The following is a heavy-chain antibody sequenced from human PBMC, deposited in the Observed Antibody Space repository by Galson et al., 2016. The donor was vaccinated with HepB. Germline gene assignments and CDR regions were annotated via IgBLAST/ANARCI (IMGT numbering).Heavy chain of an antibody. Sequence: SVKVSCKASGYTFTSYYISWVRQTPGQGLEWMGWISAYNGKTNYAQKFQGRLTMTTDTSTSTAYREVRGLRSDDTAVYYCAGGTDYYDTSGHYVYHYMDVWGKGTTVTVFS. V-gene: IGHV1-18*04. CDR2: ISAYNGKT. J-gene: IGHJ6*03. D-gene: IGHD3-22*01. CDR1: GYTFTSYY. CDR3: AGGTDYYDTSGHYVYHYMDV.